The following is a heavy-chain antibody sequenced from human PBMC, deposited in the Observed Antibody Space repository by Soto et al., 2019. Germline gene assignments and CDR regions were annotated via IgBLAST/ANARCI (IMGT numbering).Heavy chain of an antibody. CDR2: IYSGGST. Sequence: EVQLVESGGGLVQPGGSLRLSCAASGFTVSSNHMSWVRQAPGKGLEWVSLIYSGGSTYYADSVKGRFSFSREYSKDTLYLKMNSLRAEDTAVYYCAGPGEQHRYWGQGTLVTVSS. V-gene: IGHV3-66*01. D-gene: IGHD3-16*01. J-gene: IGHJ4*02. CDR3: AGPGEQHRY. CDR1: GFTVSSNH.